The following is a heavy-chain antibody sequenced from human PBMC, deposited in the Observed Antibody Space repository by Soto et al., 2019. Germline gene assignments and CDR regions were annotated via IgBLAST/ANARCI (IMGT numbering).Heavy chain of an antibody. CDR2: ISRDDGYHT. V-gene: IGHV3-11*06. J-gene: IGHJ6*02. CDR1: GSSFSNSD. Sequence: GGSLRLSCVASGSSFSNSDMSWVRQAPGKXLQWVAYISRDDGYHTTYADSVKGRLTISKDNTKNSLYLQMNGLRVEDTAVYCYAAGLLDDNPYDTGLDVWGHGTPVSVSS. CDR3: AAGLLDDNPYDTGLDV. D-gene: IGHD2-15*01.